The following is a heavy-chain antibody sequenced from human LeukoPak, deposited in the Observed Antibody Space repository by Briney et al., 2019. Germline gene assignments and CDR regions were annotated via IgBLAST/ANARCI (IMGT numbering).Heavy chain of an antibody. Sequence: PGGSLRLSCAASGFTFSNYDMHWVRQAPAKGVEWVTFILYDGSNEYYADSVKGRFTISRDNSKNTLYLQMNSLRAEDTAVYYCAKLTNSWFDPWGQGTLVAVSS. CDR1: GFTFSNYD. J-gene: IGHJ5*02. D-gene: IGHD2-2*01. V-gene: IGHV3-30*02. CDR2: ILYDGSNE. CDR3: AKLTNSWFDP.